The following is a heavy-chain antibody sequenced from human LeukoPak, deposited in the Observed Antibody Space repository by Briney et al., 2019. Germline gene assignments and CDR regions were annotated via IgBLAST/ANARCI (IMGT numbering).Heavy chain of an antibody. CDR2: INPNCGGT. V-gene: IGHV1-2*06. Sequence: ASVKVSCKASGYTFTGYYMHWVRQAPGQGLEWMGRINPNCGGTNYAQRFHGGVTMTRDTSITTVYMELSGLRSDDTAVYYCARGTFDYWGQGTLVTVSS. CDR1: GYTFTGYY. CDR3: ARGTFDY. J-gene: IGHJ4*02. D-gene: IGHD1-7*01.